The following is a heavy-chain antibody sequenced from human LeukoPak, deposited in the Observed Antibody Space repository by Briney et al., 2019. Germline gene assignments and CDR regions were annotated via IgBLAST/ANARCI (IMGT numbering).Heavy chain of an antibody. V-gene: IGHV3-48*04. CDR1: GFTVSSSF. CDR2: ISSSGSTI. CDR3: ARDLRTMVRGVSSN. D-gene: IGHD3-10*01. Sequence: GGSLRLSCAASGFTVSSSFMSWVRQAPGKGLEWVSYISSSGSTIYYADSVKGRFTISRDNAKNSLYLQMNSLRAKDTAVYYCARDLRTMVRGVSSNWGQGTLVTVSS. J-gene: IGHJ4*02.